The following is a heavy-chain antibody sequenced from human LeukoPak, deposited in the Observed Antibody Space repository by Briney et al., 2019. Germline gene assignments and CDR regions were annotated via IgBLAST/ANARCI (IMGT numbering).Heavy chain of an antibody. CDR1: GGTFSTEA. CDR3: ARADSPKPNLYGMDV. D-gene: IGHD1-14*01. CDR2: IIPILGIA. Sequence: SVKVSYKPSGGTFSTEAMILVRQAPGQGLEWMGRIIPILGIANYAQKFQGRVTITADKSTSTAYMELSSLRSEDTAVYYCARADSPKPNLYGMDVWGGQSSVTVSS. V-gene: IGHV1-69*04. J-gene: IGHJ6*04.